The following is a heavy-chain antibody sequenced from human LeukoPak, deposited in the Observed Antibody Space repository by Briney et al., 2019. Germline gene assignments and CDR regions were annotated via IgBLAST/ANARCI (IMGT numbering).Heavy chain of an antibody. CDR1: GGSISSYY. CDR3: AGYYGGNSRGAQRFDY. J-gene: IGHJ4*02. CDR2: IYYSGST. Sequence: PSETLSLTCTVSGGSISSYYWSWIRQPPGKGLEWIGYIYYSGSTNYNPSLKSRVTISVDTSKNQFSLKLSSVTAADTAVYYCAGYYGGNSRGAQRFDYWGQGTLVTVSS. V-gene: IGHV4-59*08. D-gene: IGHD4-23*01.